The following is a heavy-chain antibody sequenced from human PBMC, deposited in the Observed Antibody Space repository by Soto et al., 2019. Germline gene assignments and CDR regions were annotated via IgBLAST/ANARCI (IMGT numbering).Heavy chain of an antibody. CDR1: GGSISSYY. J-gene: IGHJ4*02. D-gene: IGHD1-20*01. CDR3: ARNPSYNWNPFDY. V-gene: IGHV4-4*07. Sequence: PSETLSLTCTVSGGSISSYYWSWIRQPAGKGLEWIGRIHTSGSTDYNPSLKSRVTMSLDTSKNHFSLKLSSVTAADTAVYYCARNPSYNWNPFDYWGQGTLVTVSS. CDR2: IHTSGST.